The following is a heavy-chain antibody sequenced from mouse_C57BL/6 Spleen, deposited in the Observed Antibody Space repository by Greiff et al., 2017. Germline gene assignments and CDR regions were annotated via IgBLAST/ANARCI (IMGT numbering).Heavy chain of an antibody. J-gene: IGHJ2*01. D-gene: IGHD1-1*01. V-gene: IGHV1-82*01. CDR1: GYAFSSSW. CDR3: ARKVVAYDY. Sequence: VQLQESGPELVKPGASVKISCKASGYAFSSSWMNWVKQRPGKGLEWIGRIYPGDGDTNYNGKFKGKATLTADKSSSTAYMQFSSLTSEDSAIYYCARKVVAYDYWGQGTTLTVSS. CDR2: IYPGDGDT.